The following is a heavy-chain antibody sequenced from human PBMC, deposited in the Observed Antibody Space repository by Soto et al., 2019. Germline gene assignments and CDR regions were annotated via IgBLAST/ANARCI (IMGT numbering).Heavy chain of an antibody. Sequence: SETLSLTCAVYGGSFSGYYWSWIRQPPGKGLEWIGEINHSGSTNYNPSLKSRVNISVDTSKNQFSLKLSSVTAADTAVYYCARYTTYSSSWYDYWGEGTLVTVYS. D-gene: IGHD6-13*01. CDR2: INHSGST. CDR1: GGSFSGYY. J-gene: IGHJ4*02. CDR3: ARYTTYSSSWYDY. V-gene: IGHV4-34*01.